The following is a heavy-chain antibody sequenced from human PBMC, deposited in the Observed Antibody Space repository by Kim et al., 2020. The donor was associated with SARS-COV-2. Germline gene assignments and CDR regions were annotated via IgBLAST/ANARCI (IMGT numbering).Heavy chain of an antibody. CDR3: AKLPRTIQLWDHRRAFDI. CDR2: ISGSGGST. J-gene: IGHJ3*02. D-gene: IGHD5-18*01. CDR1: GFTFSSYA. Sequence: GGSLRLSCAASGFTFSSYAMSWVRQAPGKGLEWVSAISGSGGSTYYADSVKGRFTISRDNSKNTLYLQMNSLRAEDTAVYYCAKLPRTIQLWDHRRAFDIWGQGTMVTVSS. V-gene: IGHV3-23*01.